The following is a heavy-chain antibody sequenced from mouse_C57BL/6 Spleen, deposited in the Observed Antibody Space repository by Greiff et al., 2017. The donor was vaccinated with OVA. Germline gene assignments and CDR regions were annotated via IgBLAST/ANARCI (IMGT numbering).Heavy chain of an antibody. CDR2: IWSGGST. Sequence: VKLQESGPGLVQPSQSLSITCTVSGFSLTSYGVHWVRQSPGKGLEWLGVIWSGGSTDYNAAFISRLSISKDNSKSQVFFKMNSLQADDTAIYYCASYGNYSYYYAMDYWGQGTSVTVSS. D-gene: IGHD2-1*01. J-gene: IGHJ4*01. CDR1: GFSLTSYG. V-gene: IGHV2-2*01. CDR3: ASYGNYSYYYAMDY.